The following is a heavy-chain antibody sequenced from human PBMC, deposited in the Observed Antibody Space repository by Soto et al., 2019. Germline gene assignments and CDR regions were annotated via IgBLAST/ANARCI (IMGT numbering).Heavy chain of an antibody. Sequence: QVRLVESGGGVVQPGRSLRLSCTASGFSFSSYAMYWFRQPPGKGLEWVAVISHDGINKHYADSVKGRVTVSRDNSNHALDWQLNSLRGEDTAMYDCARDMYSSDYFVKWFEPWGQGTLVTVSS. CDR2: ISHDGINK. CDR3: ARDMYSSDYFVKWFEP. J-gene: IGHJ5*02. CDR1: GFSFSSYA. V-gene: IGHV3-30-3*01. D-gene: IGHD6-19*01.